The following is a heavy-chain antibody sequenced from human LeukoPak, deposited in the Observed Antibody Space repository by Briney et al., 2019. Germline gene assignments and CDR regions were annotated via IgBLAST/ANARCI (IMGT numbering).Heavy chain of an antibody. CDR2: VHSSGST. D-gene: IGHD3-9*01. Sequence: SETLSLTCTVSGGSISSFFWSWIRQPPGKGLEWIGYVHSSGSTKYNPSLKSRLIISVDMSKNQFSLKLRSVSVADTAVYYCARLAPGNYDILTGDPKVVFDYWGQGALVTASS. CDR3: ARLAPGNYDILTGDPKVVFDY. CDR1: GGSISSFF. J-gene: IGHJ4*02. V-gene: IGHV4-59*01.